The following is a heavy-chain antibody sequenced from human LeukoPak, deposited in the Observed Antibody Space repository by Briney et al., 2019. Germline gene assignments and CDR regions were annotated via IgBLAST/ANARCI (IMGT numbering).Heavy chain of an antibody. D-gene: IGHD5/OR15-5a*01. Sequence: GGSLRLSCAASGFIFSSYAMSWVRQAPGKGLEWVSAISGSGGSTYYADSVKGRFTISRDNSKNTLYLQMNSLRAEDTAVYYCAKVGLSPTWYYYGMDVWGQGTTVTVSS. J-gene: IGHJ6*02. V-gene: IGHV3-23*01. CDR1: GFIFSSYA. CDR2: ISGSGGST. CDR3: AKVGLSPTWYYYGMDV.